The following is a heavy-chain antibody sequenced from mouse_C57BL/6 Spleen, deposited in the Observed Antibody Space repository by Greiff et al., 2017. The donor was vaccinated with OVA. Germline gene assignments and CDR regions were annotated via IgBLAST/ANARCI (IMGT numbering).Heavy chain of an antibody. CDR3: TRNYDYPWYFDV. V-gene: IGHV1-5*01. CDR2: IYPGNSDT. Sequence: EVQLQQSGTVLARPGASVKMSCKTSGYTFTSYWMHWVKQRPGQGLEWIGAIYPGNSDTSYNQKFKGKAKLTAVTSASTAYMELSSLTNEDSAVYYCTRNYDYPWYFDVWGTGTTVTVSS. D-gene: IGHD2-4*01. CDR1: GYTFTSYW. J-gene: IGHJ1*03.